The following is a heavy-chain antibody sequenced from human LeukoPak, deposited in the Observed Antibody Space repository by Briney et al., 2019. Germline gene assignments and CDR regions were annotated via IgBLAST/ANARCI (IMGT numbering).Heavy chain of an antibody. CDR3: ARDLGYGGLAFDI. CDR2: IYYSGST. CDR1: GGSFSGYY. Sequence: PSETLSLTCAVYGGSFSGYYWSWIRQPPGKGLEWIGYIYYSGSTNYNPSLKSRVTISVDTSKNQFSLKLSSVTAADTAVYYCARDLGYGGLAFDIWGRGTMVTVSS. V-gene: IGHV4-59*01. D-gene: IGHD4-23*01. J-gene: IGHJ3*02.